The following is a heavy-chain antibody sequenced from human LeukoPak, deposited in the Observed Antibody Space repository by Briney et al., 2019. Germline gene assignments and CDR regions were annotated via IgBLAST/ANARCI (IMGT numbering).Heavy chain of an antibody. V-gene: IGHV3-48*03. Sequence: PGGSLRLSCAASGFTFSKMNWVRQAPGKGLEWISYISGSGNTIYYAESVKGRFTISRDNSKNTMYLQMNSLRAEDTAMYYCARAPMSYDSSGFGGAFDIWGQGTMVTVSS. CDR2: ISGSGNTI. CDR1: GFTFSK. CDR3: ARAPMSYDSSGFGGAFDI. D-gene: IGHD3-22*01. J-gene: IGHJ3*02.